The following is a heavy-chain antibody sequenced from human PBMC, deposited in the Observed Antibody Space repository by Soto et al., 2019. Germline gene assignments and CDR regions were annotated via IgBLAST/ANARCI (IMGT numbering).Heavy chain of an antibody. CDR3: ASEGAAAGTYYYGMDV. CDR1: GYTLTELS. D-gene: IGHD6-13*01. V-gene: IGHV1-24*01. Sequence: ASVKVSCKVSGYTLTELSMHWVRQAPGNGLEWMGGFDPEDGETIYAQKFQGRVTMTEDTSTDTAYMELSSLRSEDTAVYYCASEGAAAGTYYYGMDVWGQGTTVTVSS. J-gene: IGHJ6*02. CDR2: FDPEDGET.